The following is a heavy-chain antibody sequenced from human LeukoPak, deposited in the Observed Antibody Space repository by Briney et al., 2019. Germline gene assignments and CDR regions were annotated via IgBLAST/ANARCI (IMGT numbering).Heavy chain of an antibody. CDR2: ISYDGSNK. CDR3: ARVGGIEMAYNYRAFDI. CDR1: GFTFSSYA. J-gene: IGHJ3*02. Sequence: GGSLRLSCAASGFTFSSYAMHWVRQAPGKGLEWVAVISYDGSNKYYADSVKGRFTISRDNSKNTLYLQMNSLRAEDTAVYYCARVGGIEMAYNYRAFDIWGQGTMVTVSS. D-gene: IGHD5-24*01. V-gene: IGHV3-30-3*01.